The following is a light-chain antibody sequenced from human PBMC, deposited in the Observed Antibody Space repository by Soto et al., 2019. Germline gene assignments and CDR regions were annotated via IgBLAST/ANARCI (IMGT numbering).Light chain of an antibody. CDR3: QQYGSSPPVT. Sequence: EIVLTQSPATLSLSPGERATLSCGASQSVRSNYLAWSQQKPGLAPRLLIYDASTRATGIPDRFSGSGSGTDFTLTISRLEPEDFAVYYCQQYGSSPPVTFGGGTKVVIK. CDR1: QSVRSNY. CDR2: DAS. J-gene: IGKJ4*01. V-gene: IGKV3D-20*01.